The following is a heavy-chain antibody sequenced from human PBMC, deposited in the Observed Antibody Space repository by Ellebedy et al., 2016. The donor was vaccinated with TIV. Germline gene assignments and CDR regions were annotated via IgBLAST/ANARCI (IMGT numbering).Heavy chain of an antibody. D-gene: IGHD3-16*01. J-gene: IGHJ3*02. CDR3: ATDGSYGDYLSPTHAFEI. CDR2: IKQDGGET. V-gene: IGHV3-7*01. Sequence: GGSLRLSCATSGFSFRSYWMSWVRQAPGKGLEWVANIKQDGGETYYGDSVKGRFTISRGNAKRTLDLQMNSLRAEDTAIYYCATDGSYGDYLSPTHAFEIWGQGTLVTVSP. CDR1: GFSFRSYW.